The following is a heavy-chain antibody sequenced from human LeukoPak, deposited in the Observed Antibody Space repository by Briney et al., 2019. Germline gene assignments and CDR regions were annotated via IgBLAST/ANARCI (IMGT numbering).Heavy chain of an antibody. CDR3: ARGPRSGGSGSYYYY. CDR1: GGSFSGYY. Sequence: SETLSLTCAVYGGSFSGYYWSWIRQPPGKGLEWIGEINHSGSTNQNPSLKSRVTISVDTSKNQFSLTLSSVTAADTAVYYCARGPRSGGSGSYYYYWGQGTLVTVSS. V-gene: IGHV4-34*01. D-gene: IGHD3-10*01. CDR2: INHSGST. J-gene: IGHJ4*02.